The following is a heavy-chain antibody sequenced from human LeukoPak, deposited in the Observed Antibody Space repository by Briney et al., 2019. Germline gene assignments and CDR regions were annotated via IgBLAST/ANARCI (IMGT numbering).Heavy chain of an antibody. CDR2: INPKSGGT. J-gene: IGHJ6*03. D-gene: IGHD2-8*01. Sequence: ASVKVSCKASGYTFSDFYIHWVRQAPGQGLEWMGWINPKSGGTNYAQKFQGRVTMTRDTSISIVYMDLTTLRSDDTAVYYCARVAVMGNFRMDVWGKGTTVTVSS. CDR3: ARVAVMGNFRMDV. CDR1: GYTFSDFY. V-gene: IGHV1-2*02.